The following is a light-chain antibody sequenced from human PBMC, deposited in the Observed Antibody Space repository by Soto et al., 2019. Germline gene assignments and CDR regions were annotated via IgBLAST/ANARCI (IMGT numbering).Light chain of an antibody. CDR3: QQYGRLPVS. J-gene: IGKJ4*01. CDR1: QSLTNNF. V-gene: IGKV3-20*01. CDR2: TAT. Sequence: EVLLTQSPGTLSLSPGDRATLSCRASQSLTNNFLAWYQQKPGQTPRLLIHTATSRATDIPDRFAATGSGTDVTLTISRLEPEDFAVYFCQQYGRLPVSFGGGTKIEIK.